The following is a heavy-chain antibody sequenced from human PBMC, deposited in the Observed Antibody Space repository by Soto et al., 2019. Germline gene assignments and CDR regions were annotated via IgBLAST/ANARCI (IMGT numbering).Heavy chain of an antibody. CDR1: RYSFAGYW. V-gene: IGHV5-10-1*01. D-gene: IGHD3-22*01. CDR3: ARQIYDSDTGPNFQYYFDS. Sequence: GESLNISCKGSRYSFAGYWITWVRQKPGKGLEWMRRIDPGDSQTYYSPSFRGHVTISVTKSITTVFLQWSSLRASDTAMYYCARQIYDSDTGPNFQYYFDSSGQGAPVTVSS. J-gene: IGHJ4*02. CDR2: IDPGDSQT.